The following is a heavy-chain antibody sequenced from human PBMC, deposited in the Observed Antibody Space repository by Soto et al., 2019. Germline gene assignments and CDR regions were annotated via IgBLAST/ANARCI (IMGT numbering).Heavy chain of an antibody. V-gene: IGHV3-48*03. CDR3: ARDPNYDFWSGYRNKEGTYGMDV. CDR1: GFAFSGFE. CDR2: ISSGASNM. J-gene: IGHJ6*02. D-gene: IGHD3-3*01. Sequence: SLRLSCAASGFAFSGFEMNWVRQGPGKGLEWVSYISSGASNMYYADSVKGRFTISRDNAQSSLYLQMNSLRVEDTAVYYCARDPNYDFWSGYRNKEGTYGMDVWGQGTTVTVSS.